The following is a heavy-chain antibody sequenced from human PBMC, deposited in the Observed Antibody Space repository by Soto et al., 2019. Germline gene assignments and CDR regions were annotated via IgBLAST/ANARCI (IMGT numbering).Heavy chain of an antibody. D-gene: IGHD4-17*01. V-gene: IGHV1-46*01. Sequence: QVQLVQSGAEVKRPGASVKVSCKASGYSFTSYYIHWARQGPGQGLEWMGIIDPCGVSPNYAQKIQSRVTMTRDTSTSRVYMELSSLTSEDTAVYYCARVRYGDNSVYFHRWGQGTLVTVAS. CDR3: ARVRYGDNSVYFHR. CDR1: GYSFTSYY. J-gene: IGHJ1*01. CDR2: IDPCGVSP.